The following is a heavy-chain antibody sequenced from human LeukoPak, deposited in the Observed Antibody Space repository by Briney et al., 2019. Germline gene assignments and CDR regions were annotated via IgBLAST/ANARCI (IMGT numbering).Heavy chain of an antibody. Sequence: AGESLKISFKGFGYSFTNYWIAWVRQMPGKGLEWMGIIYPGDSETRYSSSFQGQVTISAAKSISTAYLQWSSLKASDTAMYYCARLGGGMDVWGQGTTVTVSS. CDR1: GYSFTNYW. V-gene: IGHV5-51*01. CDR2: IYPGDSET. CDR3: ARLGGGMDV. J-gene: IGHJ6*02.